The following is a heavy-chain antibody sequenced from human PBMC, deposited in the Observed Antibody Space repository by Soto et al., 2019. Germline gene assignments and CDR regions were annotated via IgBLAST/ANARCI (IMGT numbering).Heavy chain of an antibody. J-gene: IGHJ4*02. V-gene: IGHV3-21*01. D-gene: IGHD3-9*01. Sequence: GGSLRLSCAASGFTFSDHTMNWVRQAPGKGLEWVSSISSSSTYIYYADSVKGRFTISRDNAKNSLYLQMDSLRAEDTAVYYCARDPDNHYFDFWGQGTQVTVSS. CDR1: GFTFSDHT. CDR2: ISSSSTYI. CDR3: ARDPDNHYFDF.